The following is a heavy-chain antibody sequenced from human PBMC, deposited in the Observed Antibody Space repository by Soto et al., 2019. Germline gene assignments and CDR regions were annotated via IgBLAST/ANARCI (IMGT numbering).Heavy chain of an antibody. CDR1: GGSFSGYY. CDR2: INHSGST. D-gene: IGHD5-18*01. V-gene: IGHV4-34*01. J-gene: IGHJ6*02. CDR3: ARGGGYSYGGGYYYGMDV. Sequence: NPSETLSLTCSVYGGSFSGYYWSWIRQPPGKGLEWIGEINHSGSTNYNPSLKSRVTISVDTSKNQFSLKLSSVTAADTAVYYCARGGGYSYGGGYYYGMDVWGQGTTVTVSS.